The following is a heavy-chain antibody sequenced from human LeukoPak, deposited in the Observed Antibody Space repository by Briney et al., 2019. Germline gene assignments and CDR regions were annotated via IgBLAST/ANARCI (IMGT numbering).Heavy chain of an antibody. J-gene: IGHJ4*02. CDR3: ARSSFRGAIAAAGVDY. CDR2: IFPGDSDV. CDR1: GYSFSNHW. D-gene: IGHD6-13*01. V-gene: IGHV5-51*01. Sequence: GESLKISCKASGYSFSNHWIGWLCQTPGKGLEWLGLIFPGDSDVRYSPSFQGQVTFSVDTSITTAYVQWSGLRTSDSAMYFCARSSFRGAIAAAGVDYLGQGTLVTVSS.